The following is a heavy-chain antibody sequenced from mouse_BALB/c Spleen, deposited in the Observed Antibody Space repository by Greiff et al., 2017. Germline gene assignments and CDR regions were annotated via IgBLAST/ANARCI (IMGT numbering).Heavy chain of an antibody. J-gene: IGHJ4*01. V-gene: IGHV14-3*02. CDR3: ARYPFYATVVDEAMDY. CDR1: GFNIKDTY. CDR2: IDPANGNT. Sequence: VQLQQSGAELVKPGASVKLSCTASGFNIKDTYMHWVKQRPEQGLEWIGRIDPANGNTKYDPKFQGKATITADTSSNTAYLQLSSLTSEDTAVYYCARYPFYATVVDEAMDYWGQGTSVTVSS. D-gene: IGHD1-1*01.